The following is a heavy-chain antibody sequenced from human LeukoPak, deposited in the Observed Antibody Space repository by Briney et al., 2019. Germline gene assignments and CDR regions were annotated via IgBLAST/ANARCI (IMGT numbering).Heavy chain of an antibody. Sequence: GGSLRLSCAASGFTFSSYAMHWVRQAPGKGLEWVAVVSYDGSNKYYADSVKGRFTISRDNSKNTLYLQMNSLRAEDTAVYYCARDFWEEVAAAGDRTFDYWGQGTLVTVSS. CDR3: ARDFWEEVAAAGDRTFDY. CDR1: GFTFSSYA. J-gene: IGHJ4*02. CDR2: VSYDGSNK. V-gene: IGHV3-30*04. D-gene: IGHD6-13*01.